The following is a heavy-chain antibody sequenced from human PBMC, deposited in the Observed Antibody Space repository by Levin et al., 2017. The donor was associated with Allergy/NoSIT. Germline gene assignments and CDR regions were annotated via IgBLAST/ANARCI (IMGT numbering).Heavy chain of an antibody. J-gene: IGHJ4*02. CDR1: GGSFTSST. V-gene: IGHV1-69*04. CDR3: ARERGDFYDSSTFHSNFDY. D-gene: IGHD3-22*01. Sequence: PGESLKISCKASGGSFTSSTLSWVRQAPGQGLEWVGRVIPLLGVPDYAQKFQGRVTISADTSTTTVYMELSSLRSEDTAMYFCARERGDFYDSSTFHSNFDYWGQGTLVTVSS. CDR2: VIPLLGVP.